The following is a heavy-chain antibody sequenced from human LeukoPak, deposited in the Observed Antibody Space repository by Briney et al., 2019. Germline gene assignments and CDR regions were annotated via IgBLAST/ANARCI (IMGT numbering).Heavy chain of an antibody. Sequence: GRSLRLSCAASGFTLTTYGMHWVRQAPGKGLEWVAVIWSDGGDKYYSDSVKGRFTISRDNSKNTLDLQMNSLRAEDTAVYYCAREYSRYFDYWGQGTLVTVSS. CDR3: AREYSRYFDY. CDR1: GFTLTTYG. CDR2: IWSDGGDK. J-gene: IGHJ4*02. D-gene: IGHD1-26*01. V-gene: IGHV3-33*01.